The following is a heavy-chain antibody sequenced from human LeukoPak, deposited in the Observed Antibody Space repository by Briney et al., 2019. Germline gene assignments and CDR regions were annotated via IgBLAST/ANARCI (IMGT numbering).Heavy chain of an antibody. CDR1: GFTFSSYG. J-gene: IGHJ1*01. D-gene: IGHD3-22*01. Sequence: GGSLRLSCADSGFTFSSYGMHWVRQAPGKGLEWVAVISYDGSNKYYADSVKGRFTISRDNSKNTLYLQTNSLRAEDTAVYYCAKDYTYTTSGYYYFPYFQHWGQGTLVTVSS. CDR3: AKDYTYTTSGYYYFPYFQH. V-gene: IGHV3-30*18. CDR2: ISYDGSNK.